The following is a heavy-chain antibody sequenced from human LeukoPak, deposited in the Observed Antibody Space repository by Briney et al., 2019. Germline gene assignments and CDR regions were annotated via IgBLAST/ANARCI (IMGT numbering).Heavy chain of an antibody. D-gene: IGHD5-24*01. J-gene: IGHJ4*02. CDR2: TYHSGST. CDR3: ARGYDGYNYDY. Sequence: PSETLSLTCAVSGGSISSGGYSWSWIRQPPGKGLEWIGYTYHSGSTYYNPSLKSRVTISVDRSKNQFSLKLSSVTAADTAVYYCARGYDGYNYDYWGQGTLVTVSS. V-gene: IGHV4-30-2*01. CDR1: GGSISSGGYS.